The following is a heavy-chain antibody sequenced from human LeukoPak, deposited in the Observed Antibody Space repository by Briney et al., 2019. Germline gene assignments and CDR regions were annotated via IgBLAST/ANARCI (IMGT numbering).Heavy chain of an antibody. Sequence: SSETLSLTCTVSGGSISSYYWSWIRQPPGKGLEWIGYIYYSGSTNYNPSLKSRVTISVDTSKNQFSLKLSSVTAADTAVYYCARIPPGRYFDLWGRGTLVTVSS. CDR1: GGSISSYY. CDR3: ARIPPGRYFDL. V-gene: IGHV4-59*01. J-gene: IGHJ2*01. D-gene: IGHD2-21*01. CDR2: IYYSGST.